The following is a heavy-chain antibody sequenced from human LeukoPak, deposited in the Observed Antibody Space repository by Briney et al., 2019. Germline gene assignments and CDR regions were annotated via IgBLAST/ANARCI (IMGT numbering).Heavy chain of an antibody. D-gene: IGHD3-3*01. CDR3: AREITWEWPPLYYMDV. J-gene: IGHJ6*03. Sequence: GGSLRLSCAASGFTFSNAWMNWVRQAPGKGLEWVSSISSSSSYIYYADSVKGRFTISRDNAKNSLYLQMNSLRAEDTAVYYCAREITWEWPPLYYMDVWGKGTTVTVSS. V-gene: IGHV3-21*01. CDR2: ISSSSSYI. CDR1: GFTFSNAW.